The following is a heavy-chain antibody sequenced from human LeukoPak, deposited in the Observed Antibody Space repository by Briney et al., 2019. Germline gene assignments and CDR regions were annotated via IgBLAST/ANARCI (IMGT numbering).Heavy chain of an antibody. J-gene: IGHJ5*02. Sequence: ASVKVSCKASGYTFTSYAMHWVRQAPGQRLEWMGWINAGNGNTKYSQKFQGRVTITRDTSASTAYMELSSLRSEDTAVYYCARQRLTSLGWFDPWGQGTLVTVSS. D-gene: IGHD2-2*01. V-gene: IGHV1-3*01. CDR3: ARQRLTSLGWFDP. CDR2: INAGNGNT. CDR1: GYTFTSYA.